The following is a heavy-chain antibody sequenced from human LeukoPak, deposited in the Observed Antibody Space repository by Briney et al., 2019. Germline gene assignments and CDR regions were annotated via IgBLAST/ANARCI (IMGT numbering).Heavy chain of an antibody. Sequence: GGSLRLSCAASGFTFSSYGMHWVRQAPGKGLEWVAFIRYDGSNKYYADSVKGRFTISRDNSKNTLYLQMNSLRAEDTAVYYCARDLAGPPQEAFDIWGQGTMVTVSS. J-gene: IGHJ3*02. V-gene: IGHV3-30*02. CDR2: IRYDGSNK. CDR3: ARDLAGPPQEAFDI. CDR1: GFTFSSYG.